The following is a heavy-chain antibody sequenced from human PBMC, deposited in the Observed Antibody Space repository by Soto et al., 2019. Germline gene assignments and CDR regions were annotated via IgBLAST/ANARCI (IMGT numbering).Heavy chain of an antibody. D-gene: IGHD2-21*02. Sequence: GGSLRLSCAASGFSFNTHAMNWVRQAPGKGLEWVSGISDDGGFRYYADSAKGRFTISRDNSKNTVYLQMNGLRADDTAVYYCVREFVRDFHNWFDLWGQGTLVTVSS. J-gene: IGHJ5*02. V-gene: IGHV3-23*01. CDR2: ISDDGGFR. CDR3: VREFVRDFHNWFDL. CDR1: GFSFNTHA.